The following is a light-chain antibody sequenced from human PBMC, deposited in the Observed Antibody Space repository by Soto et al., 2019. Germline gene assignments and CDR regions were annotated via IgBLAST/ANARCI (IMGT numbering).Light chain of an antibody. J-gene: IGKJ2*01. CDR1: QDFSTR. CDR3: QMHALPSNT. V-gene: IGKV1-27*01. CDR2: AAS. Sequence: HSPGSMSLSPGPWTTLSYRARQDFSTRLAWYQQKPEIVPKLLIYAASTLQSWVPSRFSGSGSGTDFTLTISSREHEEAVSYYCQMHALPSNTFGQGTRVDIK.